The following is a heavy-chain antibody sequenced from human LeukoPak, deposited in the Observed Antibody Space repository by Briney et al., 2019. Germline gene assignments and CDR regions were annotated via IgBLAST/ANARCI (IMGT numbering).Heavy chain of an antibody. D-gene: IGHD3-10*01. CDR3: AKNIGGLDY. Sequence: QSGGSLRLSCAVSGFTFNTYGMTWVRQAPAKGLEWVSGISGSDGSTYHADSVKGRFTISRDNSKNTLYLQMNSLRGEDTAVYYCAKNIGGLDYWGQGTLVTVSS. J-gene: IGHJ4*02. CDR1: GFTFNTYG. V-gene: IGHV3-23*01. CDR2: ISGSDGST.